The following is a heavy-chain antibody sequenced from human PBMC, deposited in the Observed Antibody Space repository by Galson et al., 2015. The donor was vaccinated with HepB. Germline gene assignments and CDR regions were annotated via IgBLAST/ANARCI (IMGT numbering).Heavy chain of an antibody. Sequence: SLRLSCAASGFSISNRYINWVRQAPGKGLEWVSFIDTRDRIKYVDSVKGRVTISRDSSKNTLYFQISSMRAEDTAVYYCARDREYFDLWGRGTLVTVSS. V-gene: IGHV3-66*01. CDR3: ARDREYFDL. J-gene: IGHJ2*01. CDR2: IDTRDRI. CDR1: GFSISNRY. D-gene: IGHD2/OR15-2a*01.